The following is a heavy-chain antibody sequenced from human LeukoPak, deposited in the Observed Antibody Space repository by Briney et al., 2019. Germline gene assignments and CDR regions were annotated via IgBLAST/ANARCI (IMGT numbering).Heavy chain of an antibody. CDR2: VYSSGNT. J-gene: IGHJ3*02. CDR3: ARTLVPGVRGAFDI. Sequence: SETLSLTCTVSGGSMNGYYWSWIRQTAGKGLEWIGRVYSSGNTNYAPSLQSRVTMSIDTSNNHFSLRLNFVTAADTATYYCARTLVPGVRGAFDIWGRGTMVTVSS. D-gene: IGHD2-2*01. V-gene: IGHV4-4*07. CDR1: GGSMNGYY.